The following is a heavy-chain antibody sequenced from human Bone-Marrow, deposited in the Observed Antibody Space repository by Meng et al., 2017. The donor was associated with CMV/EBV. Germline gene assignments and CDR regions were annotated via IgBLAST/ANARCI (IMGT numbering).Heavy chain of an antibody. V-gene: IGHV1-8*03. CDR3: ARLNVLRCFDWSPVGYYYYYYGMAV. J-gene: IGHJ6*01. CDR1: GYTFTSYD. D-gene: IGHD3-9*01. CDR2: MNPNSGNT. Sequence: ASVKVSCKASGYTFTSYDINWVRQATGQGLEWMGWMNPNSGNTGYAQKFQGRVTITRNTSISTAYMELSSLRSEDTAVYYCARLNVLRCFDWSPVGYYYYYYGMAVWGQGPTVTGSS.